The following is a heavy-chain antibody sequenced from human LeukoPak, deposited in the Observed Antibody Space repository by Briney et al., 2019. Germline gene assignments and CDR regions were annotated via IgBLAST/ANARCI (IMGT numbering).Heavy chain of an antibody. CDR2: IYYSGST. V-gene: IGHV4-39*07. J-gene: IGHJ4*02. D-gene: IGHD2-15*01. CDR1: GDSISSSSYY. Sequence: PSETLSLTCTVSGDSISSSSYYWGWIRQPPGKGLEWIGSIYYSGSTYYNPSLKSRVTISVDTSKNQFSLKLSSVTAADTAVYYCARLALVEGVVFDYWGQGTLVTVSS. CDR3: ARLALVEGVVFDY.